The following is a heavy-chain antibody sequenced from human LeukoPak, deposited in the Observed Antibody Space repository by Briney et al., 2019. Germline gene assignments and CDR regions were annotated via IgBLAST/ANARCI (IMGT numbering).Heavy chain of an antibody. CDR2: ISSSSSYI. J-gene: IGHJ4*02. CDR3: AKGLDRQTTFFDY. D-gene: IGHD2/OR15-2a*01. V-gene: IGHV3-21*04. CDR1: GFTFSSYS. Sequence: AGGSLRLSCAASGFTFSSYSMNWVRQAPGKGLEWVSSISSSSSYIYYADSVKGRFTISRDNAKNTLYLQMNSLRAEDTAVYYCAKGLDRQTTFFDYWGQGTLVTVSS.